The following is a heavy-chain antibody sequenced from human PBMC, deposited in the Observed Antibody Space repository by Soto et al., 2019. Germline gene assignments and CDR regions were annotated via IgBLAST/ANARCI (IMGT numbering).Heavy chain of an antibody. D-gene: IGHD3-3*01. CDR1: GFSLSPYW. Sequence: LILSRAASGFSLSPYWMHWFRQAPPKGLVCVSRINNDGRSTSYADSVKRRFTISRDNAKNTLYLQMNSLRAEDTAVYYLARGPVPLNAYWSGPDYWGQGTMVTVSS. V-gene: IGHV3-74*01. CDR2: INNDGRST. CDR3: ARGPVPLNAYWSGPDY. J-gene: IGHJ4*02.